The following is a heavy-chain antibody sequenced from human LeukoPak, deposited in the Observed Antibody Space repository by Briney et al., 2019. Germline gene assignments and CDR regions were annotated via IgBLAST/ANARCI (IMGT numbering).Heavy chain of an antibody. Sequence: SETLSLTCTVSGDSMKSYYWTWIRQTPGKGLEWIGHIYYSGNINYNPSLKSRPTISLDTSKSQFSLKLSSVTAADTAVYYCARGGYSYVNYFDYWGQGTLVTVSS. CDR2: IYYSGNI. J-gene: IGHJ4*02. V-gene: IGHV4-59*01. D-gene: IGHD5-18*01. CDR3: ARGGYSYVNYFDY. CDR1: GDSMKSYY.